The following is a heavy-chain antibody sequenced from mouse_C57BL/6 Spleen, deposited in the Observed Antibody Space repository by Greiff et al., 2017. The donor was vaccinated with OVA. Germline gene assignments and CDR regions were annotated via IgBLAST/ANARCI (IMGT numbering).Heavy chain of an antibody. Sequence: EVKLVESGGDLVKPGGSLKLSCAASGFTFSSYGMSWVRQTPDKRLEWVATISSGGSYTYYPDSVKGRFTISRDNAKNTLYLQMSSLKSEDTAMYYCARQKGGLLRGMDYWGQGTSVTVSS. CDR1: GFTFSSYG. V-gene: IGHV5-6*01. J-gene: IGHJ4*01. CDR3: ARQKGGLLRGMDY. D-gene: IGHD1-1*01. CDR2: ISSGGSYT.